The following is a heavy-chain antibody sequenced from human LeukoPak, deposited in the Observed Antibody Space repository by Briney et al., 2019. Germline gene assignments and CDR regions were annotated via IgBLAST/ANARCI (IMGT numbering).Heavy chain of an antibody. D-gene: IGHD1-26*01. Sequence: PSGTLSLTCTVSGGSISSYYWSWIRQPPGKGLEWIGYIYYTGSTNYNPSLKSRVTISVDTSKNQFSLKLSSVTAADTAVYYCARDRVGATPGYYYYGMDVWGQGTTVTVSS. J-gene: IGHJ6*02. CDR2: IYYTGST. V-gene: IGHV4-59*01. CDR3: ARDRVGATPGYYYYGMDV. CDR1: GGSISSYY.